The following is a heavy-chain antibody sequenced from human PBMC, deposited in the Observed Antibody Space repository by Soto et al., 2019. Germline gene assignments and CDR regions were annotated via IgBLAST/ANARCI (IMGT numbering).Heavy chain of an antibody. CDR2: ISSSGIST. V-gene: IGHV3-23*01. CDR3: AKGGYSSASPPDY. Sequence: EVQLLESGGGLVQPGGSLRLSCAASGFTFSSDAMNWVRQAPGRGLEWVSTISSSGISTYYADAVKVRFTISRDNSQNTMYRQMNSLRADDPAVYYCAKGGYSSASPPDYWGQGTLVTVSS. J-gene: IGHJ4*02. D-gene: IGHD6-19*01. CDR1: GFTFSSDA.